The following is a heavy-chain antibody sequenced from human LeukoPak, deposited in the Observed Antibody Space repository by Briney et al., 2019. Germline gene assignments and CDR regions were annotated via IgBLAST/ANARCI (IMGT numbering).Heavy chain of an antibody. Sequence: PSETLSLTCTVSGGSFSTYYWSWIRQSPGKVLEWIGYIFYSGNTDYNPSLKSRVTISIDTSKNQFSLKVTSVTAADTAVYYCARSGSGWFGAAFDIWGQGTTVTVS. V-gene: IGHV4-59*01. CDR3: ARSGSGWFGAAFDI. CDR1: GGSFSTYY. J-gene: IGHJ3*02. D-gene: IGHD6-19*01. CDR2: IFYSGNT.